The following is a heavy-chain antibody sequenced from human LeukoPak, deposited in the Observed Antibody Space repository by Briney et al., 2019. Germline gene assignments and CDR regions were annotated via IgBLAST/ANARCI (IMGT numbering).Heavy chain of an antibody. V-gene: IGHV4-34*01. J-gene: IGHJ4*02. D-gene: IGHD6-13*01. Sequence: SETLSLTCAVYGGSFSGYYWSWIRQPPGKGLEWIGEINHSGSTNYNPSLKSRVTISVDTSKNQFSLKLSSVTAADTAVYYCARVGLYSSSPFDYWGQGTLVTVSS. CDR1: GGSFSGYY. CDR2: INHSGST. CDR3: ARVGLYSSSPFDY.